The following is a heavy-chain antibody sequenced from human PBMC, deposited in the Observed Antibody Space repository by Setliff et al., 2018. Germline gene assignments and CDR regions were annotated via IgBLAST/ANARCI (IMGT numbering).Heavy chain of an antibody. V-gene: IGHV5-51*01. CDR2: IYPDDSDT. CDR1: GYNFASYW. CDR3: ARQIGSSLSHFYYYMDV. J-gene: IGHJ6*03. D-gene: IGHD6-19*01. Sequence: PGESLKISCKGSGYNFASYWIAWVRQMPGKGLEWMGIIYPDDSDTRYSPSFQGQVTISADKSISTAYLQWSSLKASDTAMYCCARQIGSSLSHFYYYMDVWGKGTTVTVSS.